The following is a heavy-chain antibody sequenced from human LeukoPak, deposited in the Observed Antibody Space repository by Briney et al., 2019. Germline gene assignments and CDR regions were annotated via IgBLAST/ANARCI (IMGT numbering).Heavy chain of an antibody. J-gene: IGHJ4*02. V-gene: IGHV3-7*01. D-gene: IGHD5-18*01. Sequence: PGGSLRLSCAACGFTFSTYWMGWVRQAPGKGLEWVANIKQDGSEKYSVDSVKGRFTISRDNAKNSLCLQMNSLRAEDTAMYYCARHLSGVTGYTYGRGIDYWGQGTLVTVSS. CDR1: GFTFSTYW. CDR3: ARHLSGVTGYTYGRGIDY. CDR2: IKQDGSEK.